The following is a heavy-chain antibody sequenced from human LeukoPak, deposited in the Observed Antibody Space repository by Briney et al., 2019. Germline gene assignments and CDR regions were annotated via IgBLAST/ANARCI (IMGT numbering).Heavy chain of an antibody. CDR3: ARDTHGSFWFDP. V-gene: IGHV1-46*01. CDR1: GYIFTNYY. J-gene: IGHJ5*02. D-gene: IGHD6-13*01. Sequence: GASVKVSCKTSGYIFTNYYIHWVRQAPGLGLEWMAIINPSAGTTAYAQKFQGRLIVTRDTSTTTVYMEVSSLRSEDTAMYCCARDTHGSFWFDPWGQGTLVTVSS. CDR2: INPSAGTT.